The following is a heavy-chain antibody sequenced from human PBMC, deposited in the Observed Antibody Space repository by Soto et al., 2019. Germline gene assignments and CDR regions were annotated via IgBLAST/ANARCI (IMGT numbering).Heavy chain of an antibody. CDR3: ANKGGDLLSAFDI. D-gene: IGHD1-26*01. CDR2: ISYDGSNK. V-gene: IGHV3-30*18. J-gene: IGHJ3*02. Sequence: GGSLRLSCAASGFTFSSYGMHWVRQAPGKGLEWVAVISYDGSNKYYADSVKGRFTISRDNSKNTLYLQMNSLRAEDTAVYYCANKGGDLLSAFDIWGQGTMVTVSS. CDR1: GFTFSSYG.